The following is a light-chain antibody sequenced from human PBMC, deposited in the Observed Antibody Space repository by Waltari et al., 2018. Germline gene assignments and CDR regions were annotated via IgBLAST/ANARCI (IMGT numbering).Light chain of an antibody. CDR3: QQYDNWPPYT. J-gene: IGKJ2*01. V-gene: IGKV3-15*01. Sequence: EIVMPQSPATLSLSPGDRANISCRASQSVNSNLPWYQQKPGQAPRLLIYTASTRATGVPARFSGSGSGTHFTLTISSLQSEDFAVYYCQQYDNWPPYTFGQGTNLEIK. CDR2: TAS. CDR1: QSVNSN.